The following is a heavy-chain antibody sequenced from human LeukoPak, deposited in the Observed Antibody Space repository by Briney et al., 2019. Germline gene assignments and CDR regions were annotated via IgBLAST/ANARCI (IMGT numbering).Heavy chain of an antibody. Sequence: GGSLRLSCTASGFTLSGHYMEWVRQAPGKGMEWVGRITNKDTKYATEYGASVRGRFTISRDDSQNSLYLQLHSLKTEDTAVYYCARGLGSLVPRHWGQGTLVTVSS. V-gene: IGHV3-72*01. CDR1: GFTLSGHY. CDR3: ARGLGSLVPRH. J-gene: IGHJ4*02. D-gene: IGHD3-16*01. CDR2: ITNKDTKYAT.